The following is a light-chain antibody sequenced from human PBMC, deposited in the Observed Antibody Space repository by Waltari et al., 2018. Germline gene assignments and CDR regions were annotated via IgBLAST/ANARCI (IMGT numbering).Light chain of an antibody. J-gene: IGKJ1*01. V-gene: IGKV3-20*01. CDR3: QQYERSPET. CDR2: GAS. CDR1: QSVSSGY. Sequence: DTVLTQSPGTLSLSPGVRSTLSCTASQSVSSGYLAWYQQKPGQAPRLLIYGASSRPTGIPDRLSGSGSGTEFTLTSSRLEPEDFAVYYCQQYERSPETFGQGTNVEIK.